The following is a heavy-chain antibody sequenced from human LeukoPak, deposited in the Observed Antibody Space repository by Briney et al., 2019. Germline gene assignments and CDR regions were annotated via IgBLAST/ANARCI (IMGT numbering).Heavy chain of an antibody. D-gene: IGHD2-2*01. V-gene: IGHV1-3*01. CDR3: ARVSNLDAFSNAFDI. J-gene: IGHJ3*02. CDR2: INAGSGNT. Sequence: ASVKVSCKASGYTFTTNAMHWVRQAPGQRLEWMGWINAGSGNTKYSQKFQGRVTITRDTSASTAYMELSSLRSEDTAVYYCARVSNLDAFSNAFDIWGQGTMVTVSS. CDR1: GYTFTTNA.